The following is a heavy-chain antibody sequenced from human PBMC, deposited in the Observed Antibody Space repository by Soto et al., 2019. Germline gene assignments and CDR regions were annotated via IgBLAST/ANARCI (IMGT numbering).Heavy chain of an antibody. Sequence: GESLKISCKGSGYSFTSYLISWVRQMPGKGLEWMGMIDPRDSYTNYSPSFQGHVTISADESISTTYLQWSRLKASDTAMYYCSRMGGSVAVAGHYGMDVWGQGTTVTVSS. CDR1: GYSFTSYL. D-gene: IGHD6-19*01. CDR2: IDPRDSYT. J-gene: IGHJ6*02. CDR3: SRMGGSVAVAGHYGMDV. V-gene: IGHV5-10-1*01.